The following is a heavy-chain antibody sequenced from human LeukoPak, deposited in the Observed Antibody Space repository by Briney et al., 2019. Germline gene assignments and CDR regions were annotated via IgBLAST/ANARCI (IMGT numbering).Heavy chain of an antibody. J-gene: IGHJ4*01. CDR2: IDHKGRA. V-gene: IGHV4-34*01. Sequence: KPSETLSLTCAISRGPLRESFIPYYWGWIRQSPDKGLEWIGQIDHKGRAEYKASLRGRLLLSVDTSKDQVSLKLSLVTAADTSIYYCLGGDYHELTGHFPVWGRGTLVTVSS. CDR3: LGGDYHELTGHFPV. D-gene: IGHD3-22*01. CDR1: RGPLRESFIPYY.